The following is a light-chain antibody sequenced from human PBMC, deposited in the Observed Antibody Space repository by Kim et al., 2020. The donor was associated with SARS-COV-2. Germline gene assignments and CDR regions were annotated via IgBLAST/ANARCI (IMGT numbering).Light chain of an antibody. V-gene: IGKV1-5*01. CDR3: HQYNSYSHT. CDR2: DAS. J-gene: IGKJ2*01. Sequence: DIQMTQSPTTLSASVGDRVTMTCRASQSITRSLAWYQQKPGKAPKLLIYDASSLKRGVPSRFSGSGSGTEFTLTISSLQPDDFATYYCHQYNSYSHTFGQGTKLEI. CDR1: QSITRS.